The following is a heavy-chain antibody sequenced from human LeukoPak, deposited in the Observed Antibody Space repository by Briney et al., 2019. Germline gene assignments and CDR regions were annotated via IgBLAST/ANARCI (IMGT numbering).Heavy chain of an antibody. J-gene: IGHJ2*01. CDR2: IIPILGIP. V-gene: IGHV1-69*04. Sequence: SVKVSCKASGGTFSSYAISWVRQAPGQGLEWMGRIIPILGIPNYAQKFQGRVTITADKSTTTAYMELSSLRSEDTAVYYCATEAIVVVTAQDYWYFDLWGRGTLVTVSS. CDR3: ATEAIVVVTAQDYWYFDL. D-gene: IGHD2-21*02. CDR1: GGTFSSYA.